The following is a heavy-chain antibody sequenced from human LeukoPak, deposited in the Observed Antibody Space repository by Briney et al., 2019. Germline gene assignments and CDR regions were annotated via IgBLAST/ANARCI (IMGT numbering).Heavy chain of an antibody. CDR2: VYYSGST. Sequence: SETLSLTCTVSGGSISTYYWTWIRQPPGKGLEGIGHVYYSGSTNYNPSLKRRVTISVDTSKNQFSLNLNSVTAADTAMYYCAGNLSGPGPGWFDPWGQGTLVTVSS. J-gene: IGHJ5*02. CDR1: GGSISTYY. V-gene: IGHV4-59*01. D-gene: IGHD3-16*01. CDR3: AGNLSGPGPGWFDP.